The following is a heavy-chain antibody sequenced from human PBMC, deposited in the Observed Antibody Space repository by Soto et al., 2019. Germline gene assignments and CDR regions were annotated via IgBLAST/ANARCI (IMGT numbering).Heavy chain of an antibody. Sequence: GSLRLSCAASGFTFSSYEMNWVRQAPGKGLEWVSYINSNGVTIFYADSVKGRFTISRDNAQNSLYLQMNSRRVDDTAVYYCARFVVPDYWGQGTLVTVSS. CDR3: ARFVVPDY. D-gene: IGHD2-15*01. CDR1: GFTFSSYE. V-gene: IGHV3-48*03. CDR2: INSNGVTI. J-gene: IGHJ4*02.